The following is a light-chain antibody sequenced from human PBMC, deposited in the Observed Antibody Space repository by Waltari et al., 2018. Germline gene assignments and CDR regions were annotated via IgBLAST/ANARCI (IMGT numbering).Light chain of an antibody. V-gene: IGLV2-14*01. CDR3: NSYTGSSSWM. CDR1: SRDVAFYNY. CDR2: DVN. J-gene: IGLJ3*02. Sequence: QSALTQPTSVSGSPGQSVTISCTGTSRDVAFYNYVSWYQQYPGKVPQLLIYDVNDRPSGVSSRFSGSKSGNTASLTISGLQADDEADYYCNSYTGSSSWMFGGGTKLTVL.